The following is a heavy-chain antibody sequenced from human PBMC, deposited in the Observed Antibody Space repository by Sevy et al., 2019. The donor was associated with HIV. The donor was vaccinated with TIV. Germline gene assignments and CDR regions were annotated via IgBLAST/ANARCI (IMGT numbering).Heavy chain of an antibody. CDR2: IYNNIGST. CDR3: ARGAVVIGTAATPVLDF. D-gene: IGHD2-2*01. CDR1: DESINSYY. V-gene: IGHV4-59*08. Sequence: SETLSLTCSVSDESINSYYWSWIRQPPGKGLEWIGDIYNNIGSTSYNPSLTSRVTISVDTSKNQFSLKLASVTAADTAVYYCARGAVVIGTAATPVLDFWGQGSLVTVSS. J-gene: IGHJ4*02.